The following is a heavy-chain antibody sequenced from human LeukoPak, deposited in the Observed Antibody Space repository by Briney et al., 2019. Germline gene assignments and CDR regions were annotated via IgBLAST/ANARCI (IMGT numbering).Heavy chain of an antibody. J-gene: IGHJ4*02. CDR1: GGSISSSSYY. CDR3: ASTVTTARRRFGSFDY. CDR2: IYHSGST. Sequence: PSETLSLTCTVSGGSISSSSYYWGWIRQPPGKGLEWIGSIYHSGSTNYNPSLKSRVTISVDTSKNQFSLKLSSVTAADTAVYFCASTVTTARRRFGSFDYWGQGTLVTVSS. D-gene: IGHD4-17*01. V-gene: IGHV4-39*07.